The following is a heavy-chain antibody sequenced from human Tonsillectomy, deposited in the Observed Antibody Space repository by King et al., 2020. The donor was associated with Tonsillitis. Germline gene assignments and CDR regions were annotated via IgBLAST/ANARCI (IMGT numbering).Heavy chain of an antibody. CDR2: ISHGGST. J-gene: IGHJ5*02. V-gene: IGHV4-34*01. CDR1: GGSVTGYY. Sequence: VQLQQWGAGLLKPSETLSLTCAVYGGSVTGYYWNWIRQPPGKGLEWIGEISHGGSTNYNPSLESRVTLSLDTSKNQFSLNLNSVTAADTAVYYFATTLPTTLFSTIRGLISSWGQGTLVTVSS. CDR3: ATTLPTTLFSTIRGLISS. D-gene: IGHD3-10*01.